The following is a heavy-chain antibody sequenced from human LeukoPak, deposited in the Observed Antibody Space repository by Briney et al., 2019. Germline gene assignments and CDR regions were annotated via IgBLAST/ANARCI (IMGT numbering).Heavy chain of an antibody. Sequence: PSETLSLTCAVYGGSFSGYYWSWIRQPPGKGLEWIGEINHSGSTNYNPSLKSRVTTSVDTSKNQFSLKLSSVTAADTAVYYCASPAVAGLGVAWGQGTLVTVSS. CDR2: INHSGST. CDR1: GGSFSGYY. J-gene: IGHJ5*02. D-gene: IGHD6-19*01. V-gene: IGHV4-34*01. CDR3: ASPAVAGLGVA.